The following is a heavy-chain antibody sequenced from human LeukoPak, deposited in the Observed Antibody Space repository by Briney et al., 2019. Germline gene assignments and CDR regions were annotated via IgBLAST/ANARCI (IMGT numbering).Heavy chain of an antibody. CDR1: GGTFSSYA. CDR3: ASWRRYNWNDEFDY. D-gene: IGHD1-1*01. Sequence: SVKVSCKASGGTFSSYAISWARQAPGQGLEWMGGIIPIFGTANYAQKFQGRVTITADESTSTAYMELSSLRSEDTAVYYCASWRRYNWNDEFDYWGQGTLVTVSS. CDR2: IIPIFGTA. V-gene: IGHV1-69*01. J-gene: IGHJ4*02.